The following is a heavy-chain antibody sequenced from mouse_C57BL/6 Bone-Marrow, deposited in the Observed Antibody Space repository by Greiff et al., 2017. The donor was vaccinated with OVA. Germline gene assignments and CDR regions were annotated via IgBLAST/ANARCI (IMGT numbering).Heavy chain of an antibody. CDR3: ARALYYYGIPFAY. Sequence: EVKLMESGGGLVKPGGSLKLSCAASGFTFSSYAMSWVRQTPEKRLEWVATISDGGSYTYYPDNVKGRFTISRDNAKNNLYLQMSHLKSEDTAMYYCARALYYYGIPFAYWGQGTLVTVSA. CDR1: GFTFSSYA. D-gene: IGHD1-1*01. V-gene: IGHV5-4*03. CDR2: ISDGGSYT. J-gene: IGHJ3*01.